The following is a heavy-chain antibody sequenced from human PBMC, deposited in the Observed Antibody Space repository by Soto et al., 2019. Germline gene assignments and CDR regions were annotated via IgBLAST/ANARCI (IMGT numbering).Heavy chain of an antibody. CDR3: ARASSPRPFFDY. CDR2: IYYSGST. D-gene: IGHD6-6*01. Sequence: SETLSLTCTVSGGSISSYYWSWIRQPPGKGLEWIGYIYYSGSTNYNPSLKSRVTISVDTSKNQFSLKLSSVTAADTAVYYCARASSPRPFFDYWGQGTLVTVSS. V-gene: IGHV4-59*01. CDR1: GGSISSYY. J-gene: IGHJ4*02.